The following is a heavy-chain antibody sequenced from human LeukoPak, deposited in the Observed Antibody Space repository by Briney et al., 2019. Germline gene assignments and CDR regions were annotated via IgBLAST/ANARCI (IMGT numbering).Heavy chain of an antibody. CDR3: ARDLGGYCSSTSCYRAAVY. V-gene: IGHV1-18*01. Sequence: GASVNVSFKASVYTFTSYGISWVRQAPGQGLEGMGWISAYNGNTNYAQKLQGRVTMTTDTSTSTAYMELRSLRSDDTAVYYCARDLGGYCSSTSCYRAAVYWGQGTLVTVSS. CDR1: VYTFTSYG. CDR2: ISAYNGNT. J-gene: IGHJ4*02. D-gene: IGHD2-2*02.